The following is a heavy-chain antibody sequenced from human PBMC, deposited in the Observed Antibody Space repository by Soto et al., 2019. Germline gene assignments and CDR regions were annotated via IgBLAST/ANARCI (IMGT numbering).Heavy chain of an antibody. Sequence: QVQLVESGGGVVQPGRSLRLSCAASGFTFSSYGMHWVRQAPGKGLEWAAVISYDGSNKYYADSVKGRFTISRDNSKNTLYLQMNSLRAEDTAVYYCANSVAGTCFDYWGQGTLVTVSS. J-gene: IGHJ4*02. CDR2: ISYDGSNK. CDR3: ANSVAGTCFDY. CDR1: GFTFSSYG. D-gene: IGHD6-19*01. V-gene: IGHV3-30*18.